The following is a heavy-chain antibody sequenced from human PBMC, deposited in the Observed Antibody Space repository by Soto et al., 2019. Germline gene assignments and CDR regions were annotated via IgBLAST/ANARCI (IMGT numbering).Heavy chain of an antibody. CDR1: GGSVSSGSYY. CDR2: IYYSGST. D-gene: IGHD6-13*01. Sequence: QVQLQESGPGLVKPSETLSLTCTVSGGSVSSGSYYWSWIRQPPGKGLEWIGYIYYSGSTNYNPSLKSRVTISVDTSKNQFTLKLSSVTAADTAVYYCARGLIIAAAGHSNWFDPWGQGTLFTVSS. CDR3: ARGLIIAAAGHSNWFDP. V-gene: IGHV4-61*01. J-gene: IGHJ5*02.